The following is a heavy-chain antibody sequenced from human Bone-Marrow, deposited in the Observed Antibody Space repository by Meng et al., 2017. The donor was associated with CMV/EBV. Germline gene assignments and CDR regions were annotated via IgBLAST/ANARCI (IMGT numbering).Heavy chain of an antibody. D-gene: IGHD3-10*01. J-gene: IGHJ4*02. CDR3: ARVVYYGSGSYFDY. CDR1: GGSISSSNW. V-gene: IGHV4-4*02. CDR2: IYHSGST. Sequence: VSGGSISSSNWWSWVRQPPGKGLEWIGEIYHSGSTNYNPSLKSRVSISVDKSKNQFSLKVSSVTAADTAVYYCARVVYYGSGSYFDYWGQGTLVTVSS.